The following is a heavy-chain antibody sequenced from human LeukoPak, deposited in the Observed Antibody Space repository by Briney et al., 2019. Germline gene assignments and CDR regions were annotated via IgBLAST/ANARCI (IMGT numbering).Heavy chain of an antibody. CDR2: IKQDGTEK. J-gene: IGHJ5*02. D-gene: IGHD3-10*01. CDR3: ARERGSGSYHPFDP. Sequence: GGSLRLSCVASGFTFSSYWMSWVRQAPGEGLEWVANIKQDGTEKNYVDSVKGRFTISRDNAKNSLYLQMNSLRAEDTAVYYCARERGSGSYHPFDPWGQGTLATVSS. CDR1: GFTFSSYW. V-gene: IGHV3-7*01.